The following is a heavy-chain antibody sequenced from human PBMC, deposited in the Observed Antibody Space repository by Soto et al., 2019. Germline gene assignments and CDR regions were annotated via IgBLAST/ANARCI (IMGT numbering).Heavy chain of an antibody. J-gene: IGHJ4*02. Sequence: EVQLVESGGGLVKPGGSLRLSCAASGFTLSNAWMNWVRQAPGKGLEWVGRIKTKTEGGIIDYAAPVKGRFTISRDDSKNTLYLQMDSRKADDTAFYSCADIAVSHTGDYWGQGTLVTVSS. CDR2: IKTKTEGGII. D-gene: IGHD6-19*01. CDR1: GFTLSNAW. CDR3: ADIAVSHTGDY. V-gene: IGHV3-15*01.